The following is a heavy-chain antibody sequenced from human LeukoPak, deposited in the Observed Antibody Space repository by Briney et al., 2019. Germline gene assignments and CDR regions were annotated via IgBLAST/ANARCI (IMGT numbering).Heavy chain of an antibody. CDR1: GFTFTDYY. J-gene: IGHJ4*02. CDR2: ISSSGTA. V-gene: IGHV3-11*01. CDR3: VRSKWELGY. D-gene: IGHD1-26*01. Sequence: GGSLGLSCAASGFTFTDYYMAWTRQAPGKGLEWVSYISSSGTAYHADSVKGRFTIYRDNDKSSVHLQMNTLRAEDTAVYYCVRSKWELGYWGQGTLVTVSS.